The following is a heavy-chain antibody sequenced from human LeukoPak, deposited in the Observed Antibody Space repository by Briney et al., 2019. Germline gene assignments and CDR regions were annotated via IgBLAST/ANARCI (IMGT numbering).Heavy chain of an antibody. J-gene: IGHJ4*02. D-gene: IGHD2-2*01. CDR3: ARRPIIIPAAIDDY. V-gene: IGHV1-2*02. Sequence: ASVKVSCKASGYTFTDYYIYWVRQAPGQGLEWMGWMNPNSGGTSYAQTFQGRVTMTRDTSISTAYMELSRLRSDDTAVYYCARRPIIIPAAIDDYWGQGTLVTVSS. CDR1: GYTFTDYY. CDR2: MNPNSGGT.